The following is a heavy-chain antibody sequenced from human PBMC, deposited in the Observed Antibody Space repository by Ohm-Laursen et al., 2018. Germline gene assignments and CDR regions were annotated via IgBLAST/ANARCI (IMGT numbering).Heavy chain of an antibody. CDR2: IYTSGST. Sequence: SQTLSLTWTGSGGTISSYYWSCIRQPAGKGLEWIGRIYTSGSTNYNPSLKSRVTMSVDTSKNQFSLKLSSVTAADTAVYYCARGLVVNSGYDWGWDYWGQGALVTVSS. D-gene: IGHD5-12*01. V-gene: IGHV4-4*07. CDR1: GGTISSYY. CDR3: ARGLVVNSGYDWGWDY. J-gene: IGHJ4*02.